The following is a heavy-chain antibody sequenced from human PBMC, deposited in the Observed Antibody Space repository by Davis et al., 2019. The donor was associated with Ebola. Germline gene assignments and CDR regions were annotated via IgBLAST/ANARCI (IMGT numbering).Heavy chain of an antibody. CDR3: ARRGGSGYDGY. Sequence: GGSLRLSCAASGFTFSSYAMSWVRQAPGKGLEWVSSISSSSSYIYYADSVKGRFTISRDNAKNSLYLQMNSLRAEDTAVYYCARRGGSGYDGYWGQGTLVTVSS. J-gene: IGHJ4*02. CDR2: ISSSSSYI. CDR1: GFTFSSYA. V-gene: IGHV3-21*01. D-gene: IGHD5-12*01.